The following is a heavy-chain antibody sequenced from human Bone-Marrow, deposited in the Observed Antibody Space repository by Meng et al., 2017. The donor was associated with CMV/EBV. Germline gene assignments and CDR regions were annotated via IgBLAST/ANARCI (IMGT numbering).Heavy chain of an antibody. CDR2: ISSSGDTI. Sequence: LGLSRAASGFTSSYYYLSWIRQAPGKGLEWISYISSSGDTIYYADSVKGRFTISRDNAKNSLYLQMNGLRAEDTAVYYCRVGHYNNWWGQGTLVTVSS. CDR1: GFTSSYYY. J-gene: IGHJ4*02. CDR3: RVGHYNNW. V-gene: IGHV3-11*01. D-gene: IGHD1-1*01.